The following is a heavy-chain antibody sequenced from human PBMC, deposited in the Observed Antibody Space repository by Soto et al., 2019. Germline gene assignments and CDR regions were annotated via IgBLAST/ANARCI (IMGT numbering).Heavy chain of an antibody. CDR1: GFTFSSHG. Sequence: PGRPLRHPCAASGFTFSSHGMHRVRQAPGKGLEWVAVIWYDGSNKYYADSVKGRFTISRDNSKNTLYLQMNSLRAEDTAVYYCARARLQWLAFDYWGQGTLVTVSS. D-gene: IGHD6-19*01. J-gene: IGHJ4*02. CDR3: ARARLQWLAFDY. CDR2: IWYDGSNK. V-gene: IGHV3-33*01.